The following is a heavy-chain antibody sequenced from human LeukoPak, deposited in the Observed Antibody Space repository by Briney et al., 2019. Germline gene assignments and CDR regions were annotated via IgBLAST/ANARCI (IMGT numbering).Heavy chain of an antibody. J-gene: IGHJ3*02. CDR3: ARGAEKILSFGEYPSDAFDI. V-gene: IGHV3-53*01. CDR2: NSGGST. D-gene: IGHD3-10*01. CDR1: GFTVSKNY. Sequence: GGSLRLSCAASGFTVSKNYMSWVRQAPGKGLEWVSVNSGGSTYYADSVKGRFTISRDSPKNTVYLQMDSLRAEDTAVYYCARGAEKILSFGEYPSDAFDIWGQGTMVSVTS.